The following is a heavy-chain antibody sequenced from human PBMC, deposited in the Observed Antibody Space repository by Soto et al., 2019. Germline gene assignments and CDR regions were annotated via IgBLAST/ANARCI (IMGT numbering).Heavy chain of an antibody. J-gene: IGHJ3*02. CDR2: IRSKANSYAT. CDR1: GFTFSGSA. D-gene: IGHD2-21*02. Sequence: PGGSLRLSCAASGFTFSGSAMHWVRQASGKGLEWVGRIRSKANSYATAYAASVKGRFTISRDDSKNTAYLQMNSPKTEDTAVYYCTTWISVVTPRRLAFDIWGQGTMVTVSS. V-gene: IGHV3-73*01. CDR3: TTWISVVTPRRLAFDI.